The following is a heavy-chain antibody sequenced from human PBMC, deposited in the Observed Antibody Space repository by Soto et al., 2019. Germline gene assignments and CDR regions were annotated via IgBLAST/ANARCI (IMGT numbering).Heavy chain of an antibody. D-gene: IGHD4-17*01. CDR1: GGSISSYY. J-gene: IGHJ6*02. CDR2: IYYSGST. V-gene: IGHV4-59*01. Sequence: QVQLQESGPGLVKPSETLSLTCTVSGGSISSYYWSWIRQPPGKGLEWIGYIYYSGSTNYNPSLKSRVTISVDTSKNQFSLKLSAVTAADTAVYYCARANGGYGMDVWGQGPTVTVSS. CDR3: ARANGGYGMDV.